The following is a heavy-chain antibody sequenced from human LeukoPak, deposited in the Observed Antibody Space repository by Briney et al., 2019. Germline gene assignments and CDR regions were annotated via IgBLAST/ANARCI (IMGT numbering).Heavy chain of an antibody. CDR1: GYTFTSYY. V-gene: IGHV1-46*01. J-gene: IGHJ6*02. CDR2: INPSGGST. D-gene: IGHD3-10*01. Sequence: ASVKVSCKASGYTFTSYYMHWVRQAPGQGLEWMGIINPSGGSTSYAQKFQGRVTMTRDTSTSTVYMELSSLRSEDTAVYYCARDYGSGSYSTYYYYYGMDVWGQGTTVTVSS. CDR3: ARDYGSGSYSTYYYYYGMDV.